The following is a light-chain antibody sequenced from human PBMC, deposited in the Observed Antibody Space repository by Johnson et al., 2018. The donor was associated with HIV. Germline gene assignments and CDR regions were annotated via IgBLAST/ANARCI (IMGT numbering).Light chain of an antibody. CDR3: GTWDRRLGAYV. CDR1: SSNIGNNY. V-gene: IGLV1-51*01. J-gene: IGLJ1*01. CDR2: DNN. Sequence: QSVLTQPPSVSAAPGQNVTISCSGSSSNIGNNYVSWYQQLPGTAPKLLIYDNNKRPSGIPDRFSGSKSGTSATLGITGLQTGDEADDYRGTWDRRLGAYVFGTGTKVTVL.